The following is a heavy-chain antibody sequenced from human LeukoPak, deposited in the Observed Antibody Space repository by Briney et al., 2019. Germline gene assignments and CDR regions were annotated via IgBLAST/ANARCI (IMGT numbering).Heavy chain of an antibody. Sequence: PSETLSLTCTVSGGSISSYYWSWIRQPPGKGLEWIGYIYYSGSTNYNPSLKSRVTISVDTSKNQFSLKLSSVTAADTAVYYCARQDYGDYDYHFDYWGQGTLVTVSS. CDR1: GGSISSYY. CDR2: IYYSGST. J-gene: IGHJ4*02. V-gene: IGHV4-59*01. CDR3: ARQDYGDYDYHFDY. D-gene: IGHD4-17*01.